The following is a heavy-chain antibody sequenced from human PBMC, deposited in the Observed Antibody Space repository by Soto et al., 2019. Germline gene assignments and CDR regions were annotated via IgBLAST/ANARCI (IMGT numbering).Heavy chain of an antibody. CDR1: GFTFGDYA. V-gene: IGHV3-49*03. CDR3: TRDLGEMATPDVDY. D-gene: IGHD5-12*01. Sequence: GGSLRLSCTASGFTFGDYAMSWFRQAPGKGLEWVGFIRSKAYGGTTEYAASVKGRFTISRDDSKSIAYLQMNSLKTEDTAVYYCTRDLGEMATPDVDYWGQGTLVTVSS. J-gene: IGHJ4*02. CDR2: IRSKAYGGTT.